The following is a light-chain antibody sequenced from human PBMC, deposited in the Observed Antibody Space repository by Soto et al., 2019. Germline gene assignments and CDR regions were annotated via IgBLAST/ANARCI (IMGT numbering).Light chain of an antibody. CDR1: QSISSY. Sequence: DIQMTQSPSSLFASVGDRVTITYRASQSISSYLNWYQQKPGKAPKLLIYAASSLQSGVPSRFSGSGSGTDFTLTISSLQPEDFATYYCQQSYSTPPYTFGQGTRLEIK. V-gene: IGKV1-39*01. J-gene: IGKJ5*01. CDR2: AAS. CDR3: QQSYSTPPYT.